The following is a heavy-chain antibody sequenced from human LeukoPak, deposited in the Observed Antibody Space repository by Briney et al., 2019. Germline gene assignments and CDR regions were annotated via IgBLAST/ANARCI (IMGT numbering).Heavy chain of an antibody. CDR1: GFTFSSYS. Sequence: GGSLRLSCAASGFTFSSYSMNWARQAPGKGLEWVSYISSSSSTIYYADSVKGRFTISRDNSKNTLYLQMNSLRAEDTAVYYCAREGWNYDLGRIFYYYFYYMDVWGKGTTVTVSS. V-gene: IGHV3-48*01. J-gene: IGHJ6*03. CDR3: AREGWNYDLGRIFYYYFYYMDV. CDR2: ISSSSSTI. D-gene: IGHD1-7*01.